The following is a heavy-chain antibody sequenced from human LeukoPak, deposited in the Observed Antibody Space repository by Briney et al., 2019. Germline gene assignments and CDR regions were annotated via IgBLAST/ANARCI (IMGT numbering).Heavy chain of an antibody. D-gene: IGHD2-2*01. CDR3: VKDFVVVPGLVNYFDY. Sequence: GGSLRLSCAASGFSFSFYGMHWVRQAPGKGLEWVALMRQDGSDKHYADSVKGRFTISRDNSKNTLSLQMNSLRVEDTAVYYCVKDFVVVPGLVNYFDYWGQGTLVTVSS. V-gene: IGHV3-30*02. J-gene: IGHJ4*02. CDR2: MRQDGSDK. CDR1: GFSFSFYG.